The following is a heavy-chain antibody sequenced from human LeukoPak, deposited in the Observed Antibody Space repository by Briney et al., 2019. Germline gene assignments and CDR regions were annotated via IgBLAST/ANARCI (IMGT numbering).Heavy chain of an antibody. J-gene: IGHJ6*02. CDR2: IYTSGST. D-gene: IGHD1-26*01. CDR1: GGSISSYY. Sequence: SETLSFTCTVSGGSISSYYWSWIRQPAGKGLEWIGRIYTSGSTNYNPSLKSRVTMSVDTSKNQFSLKLSSVTAADTAVYYCARDGIVGASRDYYYGMDVWGQGTTVTVSS. V-gene: IGHV4-4*07. CDR3: ARDGIVGASRDYYYGMDV.